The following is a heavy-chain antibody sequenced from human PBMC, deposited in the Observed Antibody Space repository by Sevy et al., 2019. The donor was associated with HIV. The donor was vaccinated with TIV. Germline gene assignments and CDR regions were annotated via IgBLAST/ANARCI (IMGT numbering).Heavy chain of an antibody. D-gene: IGHD6-13*01. J-gene: IGHJ4*02. V-gene: IGHV3-9*01. CDR1: GFTFDDYA. CDR3: AKALSSWLDY. Sequence: GGSLRLSCAASGFTFDDYAMHWVRQAPGKSLVWVSGISWNSGSIGYADSVKGRFTISRDNAKNSLFLQMNRLRAEDTALYYYAKALSSWLDYWGQGTLVTVSS. CDR2: ISWNSGSI.